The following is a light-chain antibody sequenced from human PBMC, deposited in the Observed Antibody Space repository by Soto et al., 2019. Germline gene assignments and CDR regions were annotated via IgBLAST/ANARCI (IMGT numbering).Light chain of an antibody. CDR1: QSLLYSDGRTY. Sequence: VVLAQSPRSLSVTPGQPASISCKSSQSLLYSDGRTYVYWYLQKPGQPPQLLIHEVSNRFSGVPDRLSGSGSGTDFTLKISRVEAEDVGVYYCMQSIQLPITFGGGTNVEIK. J-gene: IGKJ4*01. CDR3: MQSIQLPIT. CDR2: EVS. V-gene: IGKV2D-29*01.